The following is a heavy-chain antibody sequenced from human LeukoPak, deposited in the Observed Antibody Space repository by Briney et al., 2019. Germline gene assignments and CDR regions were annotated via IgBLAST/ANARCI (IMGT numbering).Heavy chain of an antibody. J-gene: IGHJ3*01. Sequence: PGGSLRLSCAASGFTFSNAWMSWVRQAPGKGLEWVGRIKSKVDGGTIDYAAPVKGRFSISRDDSKTTLYLQVNSLKAEDTAVYYCSTIRGWYSSGNWGQGTMVTVPS. CDR1: GFTFSNAW. D-gene: IGHD3-10*01. CDR2: IKSKVDGGTI. V-gene: IGHV3-15*01. CDR3: STIRGWYSSGN.